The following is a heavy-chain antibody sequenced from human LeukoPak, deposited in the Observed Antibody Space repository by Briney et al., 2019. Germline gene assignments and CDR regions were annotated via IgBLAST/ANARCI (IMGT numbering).Heavy chain of an antibody. Sequence: GGSLRLSCAASGFTFSSYSMNWVRQAPGKGLEWVSSISSSSSYIYYADSVRGRFTISRDNAKNSLYLQMNSLRAEDTAVYYCARDLSSGWYNFDYWGQGTLVTVSS. CDR3: ARDLSSGWYNFDY. V-gene: IGHV3-21*01. CDR2: ISSSSSYI. CDR1: GFTFSSYS. D-gene: IGHD6-19*01. J-gene: IGHJ4*02.